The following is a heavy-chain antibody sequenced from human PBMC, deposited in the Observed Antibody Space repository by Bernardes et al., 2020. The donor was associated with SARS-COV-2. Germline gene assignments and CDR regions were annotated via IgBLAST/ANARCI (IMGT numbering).Heavy chain of an antibody. CDR3: TRQPYYYDSSGYYYPDNWFDP. V-gene: IGHV3-15*07. Sequence: GGSLRLSCAASGFTFSNAWMNWVRQAPGKGLEWVGRIKSKTDGGTTDYAAPVKGRFTISRDDSKNTLYLQMNSLKTEDTAVYYCTRQPYYYDSSGYYYPDNWFDPWGQGTLVTVSS. CDR1: GFTFSNAW. D-gene: IGHD3-22*01. J-gene: IGHJ5*02. CDR2: IKSKTDGGTT.